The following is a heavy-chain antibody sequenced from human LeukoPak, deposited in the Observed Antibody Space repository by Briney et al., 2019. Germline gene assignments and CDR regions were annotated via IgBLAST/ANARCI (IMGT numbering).Heavy chain of an antibody. Sequence: PSETLSLTCTVSGGSISSSSYYWGWIRQPPGKGLEWIGYIYHSGSTYYNPSLKSRVTISVDRSKNQFSLKLSSVTAADTAVYYCARVNADYDFWSGYHYYFDYWGQGTLVTVSS. CDR2: IYHSGST. V-gene: IGHV4-39*07. D-gene: IGHD3-3*01. CDR1: GGSISSSSYY. J-gene: IGHJ4*02. CDR3: ARVNADYDFWSGYHYYFDY.